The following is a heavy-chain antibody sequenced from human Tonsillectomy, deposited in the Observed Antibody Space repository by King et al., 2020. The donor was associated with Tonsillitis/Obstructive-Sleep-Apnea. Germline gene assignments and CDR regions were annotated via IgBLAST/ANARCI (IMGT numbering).Heavy chain of an antibody. CDR1: GYTFTSYA. CDR3: ARASHGWSSTSCYMGLDY. J-gene: IGHJ4*02. D-gene: IGHD2-2*02. Sequence: QLVQSGSELKKPGASVKVSCKASGYTFTSYAMNWVRQAPGQGLEWMGWINTNTGNPTYDQGFTGRFVFSLDASVSTASLQISSLKAEDTAVYYCARASHGWSSTSCYMGLDYWGQGTLVTVSS. CDR2: INTNTGNP. V-gene: IGHV7-4-1*02.